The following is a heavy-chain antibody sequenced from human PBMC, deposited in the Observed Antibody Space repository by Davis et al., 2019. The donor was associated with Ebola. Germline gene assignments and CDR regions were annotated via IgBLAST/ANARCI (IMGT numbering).Heavy chain of an antibody. CDR2: INQYGNER. V-gene: IGHV3-7*01. CDR3: AKVRRLENYYYGMDV. CDR1: GFPFTGYW. Sequence: GESLKISCVASGFPFTGYWMGWVRQAPGTGLEWVANINQYGNERYYADSVKGRFTTSRDNSKNTLQLQMDSLRVEDTATYYCAKVRRLENYYYGMDVWGQGTTVTVSS. J-gene: IGHJ6*02.